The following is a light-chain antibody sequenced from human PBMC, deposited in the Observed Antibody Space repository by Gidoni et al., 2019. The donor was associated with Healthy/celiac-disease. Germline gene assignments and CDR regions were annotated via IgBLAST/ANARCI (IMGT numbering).Light chain of an antibody. J-gene: IGKJ2*01. V-gene: IGKV1-5*01. CDR2: DAS. CDR1: QSISSW. CDR3: QQYNSYSGYT. Sequence: DIQITQSTSTLSASVGDRVTLTCRASQSISSWLAWYQQKPGKAPKLLIYDASSLESGVPSRFSGSVSGTEFTLTISSLQPDDFATYYCQQYNSYSGYTFGQGTKLEIK.